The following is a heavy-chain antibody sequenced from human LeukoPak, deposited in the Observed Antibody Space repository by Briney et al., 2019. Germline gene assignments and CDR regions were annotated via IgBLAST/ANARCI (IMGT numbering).Heavy chain of an antibody. Sequence: GGSLRLSCAASVFTFSINYMSWVRRAPGEGLEWVSVIYSGGSTYYADSVKGRFTISRHNSKNTLYIQMNSLRAEDTAVYYCARDGGGYYYYGMDVWGQGTTVTVSS. D-gene: IGHD3-16*01. J-gene: IGHJ6*02. V-gene: IGHV3-53*04. CDR2: IYSGGST. CDR3: ARDGGGYYYYGMDV. CDR1: VFTFSINY.